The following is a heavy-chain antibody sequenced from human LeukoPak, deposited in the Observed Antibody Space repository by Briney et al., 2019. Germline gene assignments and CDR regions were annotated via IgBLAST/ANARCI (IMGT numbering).Heavy chain of an antibody. J-gene: IGHJ4*02. D-gene: IGHD3-22*01. V-gene: IGHV1-69*04. CDR1: GYTFTSYG. Sequence: SVKVSCKASGYTFTSYGISWVRQAPGQGLEWMGRIIPILGIANYAQKFQGRVTITADKSTSTAYMELSSLRSEDTAVYYCARDSYDSSGYYFPVFDYWGQGTLVTVSS. CDR3: ARDSYDSSGYYFPVFDY. CDR2: IIPILGIA.